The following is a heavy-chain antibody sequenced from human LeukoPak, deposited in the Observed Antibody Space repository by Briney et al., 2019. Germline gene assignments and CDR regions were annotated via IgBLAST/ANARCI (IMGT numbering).Heavy chain of an antibody. CDR2: ISAYNGNT. CDR3: ARDCEWELVVGYYHYGMDV. Sequence: ASVKVSCKASGGTFSSYAISWVRQAPGQGLEWMGWISAYNGNTNYAQKLQGRVTMTTDTSTSTAYMELRSLRSDDTAVYYCARDCEWELVVGYYHYGMDVWGQGTTVTVSS. J-gene: IGHJ6*02. CDR1: GGTFSSYA. V-gene: IGHV1-18*01. D-gene: IGHD1-26*01.